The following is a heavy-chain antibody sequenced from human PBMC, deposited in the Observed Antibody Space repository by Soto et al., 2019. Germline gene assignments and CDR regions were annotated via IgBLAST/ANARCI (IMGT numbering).Heavy chain of an antibody. J-gene: IGHJ6*02. Sequence: QGQLVQSGAEVQKPGSSVKVSCKASGGTFGSYAISWVRQAPGQGLEWMGGIIPIPGTANYAQKYQGRVTIAADESTSTAYMELSSLRSEDTAVYYCARSQGSSTSLEIYYYYYYGMDVWGQGTTVTVSS. V-gene: IGHV1-69*01. D-gene: IGHD2-2*01. CDR1: GGTFGSYA. CDR3: ARSQGSSTSLEIYYYYYYGMDV. CDR2: IIPIPGTA.